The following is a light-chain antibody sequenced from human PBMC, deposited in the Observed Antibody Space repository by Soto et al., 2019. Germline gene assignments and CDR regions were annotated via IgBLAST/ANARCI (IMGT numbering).Light chain of an antibody. V-gene: IGKV4-1*01. Sequence: DIVMTQSPDSLAVSLGERAAINCKSSQTVLYSSNNKNYLTWYQHKPGQPPKLLISWASTRESGVPDRFSGSGSETDFTLTISSLQAEDVAVYYCQQYHSTPYTFGQGTKLEIK. J-gene: IGKJ2*01. CDR1: QTVLYSSNNKNY. CDR3: QQYHSTPYT. CDR2: WAS.